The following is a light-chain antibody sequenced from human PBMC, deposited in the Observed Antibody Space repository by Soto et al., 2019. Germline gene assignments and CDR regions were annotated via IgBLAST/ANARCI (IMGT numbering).Light chain of an antibody. Sequence: EIQMTQSPSTLSASVGDIVTITCRAIQTISSWLDWYQQKRGKAPNLXIYAASGLQSGVPSRFSGSGSGTDFTLTISSLPPEDFETYYCQQSYRTPITFGQGTRLEIK. CDR1: QTISSW. CDR2: AAS. J-gene: IGKJ5*01. V-gene: IGKV1-39*01. CDR3: QQSYRTPIT.